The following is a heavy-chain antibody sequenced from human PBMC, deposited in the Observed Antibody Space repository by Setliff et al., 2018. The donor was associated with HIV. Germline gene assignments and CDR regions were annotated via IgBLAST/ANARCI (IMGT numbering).Heavy chain of an antibody. J-gene: IGHJ6*03. D-gene: IGHD1-26*01. CDR1: GASISSSSHH. V-gene: IGHV4-39*01. CDR3: ARIVRWELVATSTFFYYYMDV. Sequence: SETLSLTCTVSGASISSSSHHWAWIRQPPGKGLEYMGNIYYTGSTHHNPSLESRVATSVDTSKNQFSLKLSSVTAADTAVYYCARIVRWELVATSTFFYYYMDVWGKGTTVTVSS. CDR2: IYYTGST.